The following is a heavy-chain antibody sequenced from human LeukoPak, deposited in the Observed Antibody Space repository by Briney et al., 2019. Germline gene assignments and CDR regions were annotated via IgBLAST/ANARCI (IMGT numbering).Heavy chain of an antibody. CDR3: ARDAGYCSSTPCSADFDY. CDR1: GYTFTGYY. J-gene: IGHJ4*02. D-gene: IGHD2-2*01. Sequence: GASVKVSCKASGYTFTGYYMPWVRQPPGQGLAPTGWTNPKSGGTDYAQRFQGMVTMTRDPCISPAYMELIRLRSHDTALYYCARDAGYCSSTPCSADFDYRGQGTLVTVSS. V-gene: IGHV1-2*02. CDR2: TNPKSGGT.